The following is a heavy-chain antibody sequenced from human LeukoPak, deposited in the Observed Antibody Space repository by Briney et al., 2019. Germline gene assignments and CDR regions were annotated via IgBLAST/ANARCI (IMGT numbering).Heavy chain of an antibody. CDR3: ARDRIKSGSYYFDY. CDR2: ISGRSSTI. CDR1: AFTFSDYS. D-gene: IGHD1-26*01. V-gene: IGHV3-48*01. J-gene: IGHJ4*02. Sequence: GGSLRLSCAASAFTFSDYSMDWVRQAPGKGLEWVSYISGRSSTIYYADSVKGRFTISRDNAKNLMYLQMNSLRAEDTAVYYCARDRIKSGSYYFDYWGQGTLVTVSS.